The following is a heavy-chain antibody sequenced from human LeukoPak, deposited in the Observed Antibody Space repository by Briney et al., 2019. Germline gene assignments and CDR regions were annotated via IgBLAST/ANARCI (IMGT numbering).Heavy chain of an antibody. CDR1: GGSISNYY. CDR2: ISYSGST. Sequence: SETLSLTCTVSGGSISNYYWSWIRQPPGRGLEWIGHISYSGSTNYNPSLKSRVTISVDTSKNQFSLKVSSVTAADTAVYYCAREVYSSGPGGFDYWGQGTLVTVSS. D-gene: IGHD3-22*01. V-gene: IGHV4-59*12. CDR3: AREVYSSGPGGFDY. J-gene: IGHJ4*02.